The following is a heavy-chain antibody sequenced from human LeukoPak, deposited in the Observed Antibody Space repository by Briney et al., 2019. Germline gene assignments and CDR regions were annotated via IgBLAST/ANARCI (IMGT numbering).Heavy chain of an antibody. CDR2: INHSGST. CDR1: GGSFSGYY. D-gene: IGHD2-2*01. V-gene: IGHV4-34*01. Sequence: SETLSLTCAVYGGSFSGYYWSWIRQPPGKGLEWIGEINHSGSTNYNPSLKSRVTISVDTSKNQFSLKLSSVTAADTAVYYCARGTIVVAEGQQNYYYYYGMDVWGQGTTVTVSS. CDR3: ARGTIVVAEGQQNYYYYYGMDV. J-gene: IGHJ6*02.